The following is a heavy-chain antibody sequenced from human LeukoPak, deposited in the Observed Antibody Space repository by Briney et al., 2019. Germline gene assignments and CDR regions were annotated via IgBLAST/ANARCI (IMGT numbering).Heavy chain of an antibody. CDR1: GGSVSSGSYY. J-gene: IGHJ4*02. V-gene: IGHV4-61*01. D-gene: IGHD2-2*01. Sequence: SETLSLTCTVSGGSVSSGSYYWSWIRQLPGKGLEWIGYIYYSGSTNYNPSLKSRVTISVDTSKNQFSLKLSSVTAADTAVYYCARLYCSSTSCYVGGYFDYWGQGTLVTVSS. CDR2: IYYSGST. CDR3: ARLYCSSTSCYVGGYFDY.